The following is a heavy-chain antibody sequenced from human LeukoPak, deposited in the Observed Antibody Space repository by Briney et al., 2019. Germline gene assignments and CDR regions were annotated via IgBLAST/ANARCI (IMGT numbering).Heavy chain of an antibody. V-gene: IGHV3-33*01. CDR2: IWYDGSNK. Sequence: GGSLRLSCAASGFTFSSYGMHWVRQAPGKGLEWVAVIWYDGSNKYYADSVKGRFTISRDNSKNTLYLQMNSLRAEDTAVYYCARELDPPLLTTVTWGFDYWGQGTLVTVSS. D-gene: IGHD4-17*01. CDR3: ARELDPPLLTTVTWGFDY. J-gene: IGHJ4*02. CDR1: GFTFSSYG.